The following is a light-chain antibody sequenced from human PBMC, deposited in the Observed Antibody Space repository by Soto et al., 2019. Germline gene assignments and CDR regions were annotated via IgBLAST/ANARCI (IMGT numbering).Light chain of an antibody. CDR3: QQSYSTPQT. J-gene: IGKJ1*01. V-gene: IGKV1-39*01. CDR1: QSISSY. Sequence: DIQMTQSPSSLSASVGDRFTITCRASQSISSYLNWYQQKPGKAPKLLIYAASSLQSGVPSRFSGSGSGTDFTLTISSLQPEDFATYYSQQSYSTPQTFGQGTKVDIK. CDR2: AAS.